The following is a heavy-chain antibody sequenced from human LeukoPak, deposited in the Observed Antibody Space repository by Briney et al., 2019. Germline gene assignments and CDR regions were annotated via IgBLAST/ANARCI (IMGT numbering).Heavy chain of an antibody. V-gene: IGHV4-30-4*08. D-gene: IGHD3-22*01. CDR3: ARHIQGWGYDSSAYPGAVDI. CDR1: GGSISSGDYY. Sequence: SETLSLTCTVSGGSISSGDYYWSWIRQPPGKGLEWIGYIYYSGSTYYNPSLKSRVTISVDTSKNQFSLQRRFVIAADTAVFYCARHIQGWGYDSSAYPGAVDIWGQGTMVTVSS. J-gene: IGHJ3*02. CDR2: IYYSGST.